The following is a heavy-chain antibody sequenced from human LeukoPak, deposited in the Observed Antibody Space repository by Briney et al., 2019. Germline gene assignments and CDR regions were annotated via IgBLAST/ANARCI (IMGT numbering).Heavy chain of an antibody. D-gene: IGHD6-13*01. CDR2: ISGSGGST. CDR3: AKDRAAAGTSDY. CDR1: GFTFSSYA. J-gene: IGHJ4*02. Sequence: GGFLRLSCAASGFTFSSYAMSWVRQAPGKGLEWVSAISGSGGSTYYADSVKGRFTISRDNSKNTLYLQMNSLRAEDTAVYYCAKDRAAAGTSDYWGQGTLVTVSS. V-gene: IGHV3-23*01.